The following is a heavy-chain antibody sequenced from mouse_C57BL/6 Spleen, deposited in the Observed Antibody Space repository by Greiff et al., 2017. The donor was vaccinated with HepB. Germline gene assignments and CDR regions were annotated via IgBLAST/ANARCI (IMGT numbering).Heavy chain of an antibody. Sequence: EVKLVESGGGLVKPGGSLKLSCAASGFTFSDYGMHWVRQAPEKGLEWVAYISSGSSTIYYADTVKGRFTISRDNAKNTLFLQMTSLRSEDTAMYYCARRDLLVGFAYWGQGTLVTVSA. D-gene: IGHD1-1*01. CDR1: GFTFSDYG. J-gene: IGHJ3*01. CDR3: ARRDLLVGFAY. V-gene: IGHV5-17*01. CDR2: ISSGSSTI.